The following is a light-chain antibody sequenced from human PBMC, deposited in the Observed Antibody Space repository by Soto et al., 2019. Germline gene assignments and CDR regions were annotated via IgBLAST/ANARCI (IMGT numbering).Light chain of an antibody. J-gene: IGKJ4*01. CDR2: GAS. V-gene: IGKV3-15*01. Sequence: EIVMTQSPATLSASPGERATLSCRASQSLSSNLAWYQQKPGQAPRLLIYGASTRATGIPARFSGSGSGTEFTLTISSLQSEDFAVYYCQQYNDWPRRLTFGGGTKVDIK. CDR3: QQYNDWPRRLT. CDR1: QSLSSN.